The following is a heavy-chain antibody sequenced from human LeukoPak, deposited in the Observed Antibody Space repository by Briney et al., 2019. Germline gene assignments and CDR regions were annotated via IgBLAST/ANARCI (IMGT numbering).Heavy chain of an antibody. V-gene: IGHV3-23*01. CDR1: AFIFSGHW. J-gene: IGHJ4*02. CDR3: AKDQRWESPHYLDS. Sequence: GGSLRLSCEGSAFIFSGHWMNWVRQVPGKGLEWVSGISASGGSTSYADSVRGRFTISRDNSKNTLYVQMNSLRDEDTAVYYWAKDQRWESPHYLDSWGQGTLVTASS. CDR2: ISASGGST. D-gene: IGHD1-26*01.